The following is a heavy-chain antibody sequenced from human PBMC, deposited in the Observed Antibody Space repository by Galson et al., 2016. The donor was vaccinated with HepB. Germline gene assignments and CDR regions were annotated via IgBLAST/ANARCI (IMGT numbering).Heavy chain of an antibody. CDR1: GFTFRGYG. J-gene: IGHJ3*02. CDR3: EGFPDPLDI. V-gene: IGHV3-NL1*01. Sequence: SLRLSCAASGFTFRGYGMHWVRQAPGKGLEWVSVIFSGDATFYRDSVKGRFTIFRDTSRNTLYLQMDNLRADDTAIYYCEGFPDPLDIWGLGTMVTVS. CDR2: IFSGDAT.